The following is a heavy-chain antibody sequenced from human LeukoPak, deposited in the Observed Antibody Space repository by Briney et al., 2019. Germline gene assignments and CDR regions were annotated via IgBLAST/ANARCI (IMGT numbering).Heavy chain of an antibody. CDR2: IYSGGST. CDR1: GFTVSSNY. CDR3: ARAPGYCSGGSCYYYYGMDV. J-gene: IGHJ6*02. D-gene: IGHD2-15*01. Sequence: GGSLRLSCAASGFTVSSNYMSWVRQAPGKGLEWVSVIYSGGSTYYADSVKGRFTISRDNSKNTLYLQMNSLRAEDTAVYYCARAPGYCSGGSCYYYYGMDVWGQGTTVTVSS. V-gene: IGHV3-66*01.